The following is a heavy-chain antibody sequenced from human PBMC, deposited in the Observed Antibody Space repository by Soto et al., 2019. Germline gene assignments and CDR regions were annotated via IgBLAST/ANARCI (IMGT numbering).Heavy chain of an antibody. D-gene: IGHD4-17*01. CDR2: MSGSSSTT. CDR1: GLTFSNYA. J-gene: IGHJ5*02. Sequence: GGSLRLSCATSGLTFSNYAMSWVRQAPGGGLEWVSSMSGSSSTTYYADSVRGQVTISADKSISTAYLQWSSLKASDTAMYYCASTGAERNWFDPWGQGTLVTVSS. V-gene: IGHV3-23*01. CDR3: ASTGAERNWFDP.